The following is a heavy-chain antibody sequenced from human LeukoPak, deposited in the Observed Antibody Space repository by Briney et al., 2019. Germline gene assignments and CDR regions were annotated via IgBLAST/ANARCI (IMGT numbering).Heavy chain of an antibody. V-gene: IGHV3-9*01. Sequence: GGSLRLSCAASEFTFDDYAMHWVRQAPGKGLEWVSGISWNSGSIGYADSVKGRFTISRDNAKNSLYLQMNSLRAEDTALYYCATGSGWYVGYFDYWGQGTLVTVSS. CDR2: ISWNSGSI. D-gene: IGHD6-19*01. CDR3: ATGSGWYVGYFDY. J-gene: IGHJ4*02. CDR1: EFTFDDYA.